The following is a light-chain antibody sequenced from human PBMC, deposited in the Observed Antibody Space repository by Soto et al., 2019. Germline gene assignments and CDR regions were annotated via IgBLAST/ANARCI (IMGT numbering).Light chain of an antibody. V-gene: IGKV1-5*03. Sequence: DIPMTQSPSTLSASVGDRVTITCRASQSIGGSLAWYQQKPGKAPNFLIYKASSLQSGVPSRFSGSISGTEFTLTISSLKPDDFEIYYCQQHESYPWTFGQGTKVEIK. CDR2: KAS. CDR3: QQHESYPWT. CDR1: QSIGGS. J-gene: IGKJ1*01.